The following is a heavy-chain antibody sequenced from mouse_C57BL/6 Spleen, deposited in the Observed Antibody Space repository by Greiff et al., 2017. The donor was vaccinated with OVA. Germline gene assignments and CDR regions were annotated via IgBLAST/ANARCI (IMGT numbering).Heavy chain of an antibody. J-gene: IGHJ3*01. Sequence: EVKLVESGGGLVKPGGSLKLSCAASGFTFSSYTMSWVRQTPEKRLEWVATISGGGGNTYYPDSVKGRFTISRDNAKNTLYLQMSSLRSEDTALYYCARKDYGSSAWFAYGGQGTLVTVSA. CDR2: ISGGGGNT. CDR3: ARKDYGSSAWFAY. D-gene: IGHD1-1*01. V-gene: IGHV5-9*01. CDR1: GFTFSSYT.